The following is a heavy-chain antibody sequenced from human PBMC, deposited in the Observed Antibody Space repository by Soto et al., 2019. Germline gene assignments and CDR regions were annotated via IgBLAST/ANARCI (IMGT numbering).Heavy chain of an antibody. V-gene: IGHV3-73*01. CDR3: TPEGAGFGY. D-gene: IGHD1-26*01. Sequence: GGSLRLSCAVSGFTFSDSAMHWVRQASGEGLEWVGRVRSKAKTYATAYAASVKGRFTISRDDSKNTAYLQMNSLKTEDTAVYYCTPEGAGFGYWGQGTLVTVPQ. CDR2: VRSKAKTYAT. J-gene: IGHJ4*02. CDR1: GFTFSDSA.